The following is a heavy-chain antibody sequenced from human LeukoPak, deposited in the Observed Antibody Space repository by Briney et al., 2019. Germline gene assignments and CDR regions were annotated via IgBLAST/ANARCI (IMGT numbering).Heavy chain of an antibody. J-gene: IGHJ4*02. D-gene: IGHD3-10*01. CDR2: IDVSGDRT. CDR1: GFTFTNYA. CDR3: ARDPGDY. Sequence: GGSLRLSCAASGFTFTNYAMSWVRQAPGKGLEWVSGIDVSGDRTYYADSVKGRFTISRDNAKNSLYLQMNSLRDEDTAVYYCARDPGDYWGQGTLVTVSS. V-gene: IGHV3-23*01.